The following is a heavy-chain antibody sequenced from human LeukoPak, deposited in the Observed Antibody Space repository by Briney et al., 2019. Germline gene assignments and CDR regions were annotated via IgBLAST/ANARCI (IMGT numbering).Heavy chain of an antibody. V-gene: IGHV3-33*01. D-gene: IGHD6-19*01. CDR1: GFTFSSYG. CDR2: IWYDGSNK. J-gene: IGHJ4*02. Sequence: GGSLRLSCAASGFTFSSYGMHWVRQAPGKGLEWVAVIWYDGSNKYYADSVKGRFTISRDNSKNTLYLQMNSLRAEDTAVYYCASGEQWLVSGPTFWGQGTLVTVSS. CDR3: ASGEQWLVSGPTF.